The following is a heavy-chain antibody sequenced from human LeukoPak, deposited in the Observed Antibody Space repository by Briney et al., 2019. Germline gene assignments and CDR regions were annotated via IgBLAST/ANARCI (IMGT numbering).Heavy chain of an antibody. CDR1: ATTLSNYG. D-gene: IGHD3-22*01. V-gene: IGHV3-23*01. CDR2: ISDSGGRT. Sequence: GGSMRLAWAVYATTLSNYGMSWDSQAQGKGLEWDAGISDSGGRTNYADSVKGRFTISRDNPKNTLYLQMNSLRAEDTAVYFCAKRGVVIRVILVGFHKEAYYFDSWGQGALVTVSS. J-gene: IGHJ4*02. CDR3: AKRGVVIRVILVGFHKEAYYFDS.